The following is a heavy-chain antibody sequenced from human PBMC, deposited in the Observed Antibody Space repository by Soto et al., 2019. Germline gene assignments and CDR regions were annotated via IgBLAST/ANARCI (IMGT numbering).Heavy chain of an antibody. V-gene: IGHV4-59*12. J-gene: IGHJ4*02. D-gene: IGHD1-26*01. Sequence: SETLSLTCSVSNGSISGFYWTWIRQPPGKILEWIGYIHYSGRTDYNPSLTSRATMSVDTSKNQFSLSLKSITAADTAVYYCVRVGVGIGNHFDSWGRGTLVTVSS. CDR2: IHYSGRT. CDR3: VRVGVGIGNHFDS. CDR1: NGSISGFY.